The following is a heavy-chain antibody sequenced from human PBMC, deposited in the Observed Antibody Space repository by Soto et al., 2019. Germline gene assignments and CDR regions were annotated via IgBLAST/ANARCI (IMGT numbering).Heavy chain of an antibody. CDR3: AGGGLGYCSGGSCYSGWDY. CDR2: NYYSGST. CDR1: GGSISSGGYY. V-gene: IGHV4-31*03. D-gene: IGHD2-15*01. J-gene: IGHJ4*02. Sequence: QVQLQESGPGLVKPSQTLSLTCTVYGGSISSGGYYWSWIRQHPGKGREWIGYNYYSGSTYYNPSLQSRVTMSVDTSKNQSSLKLSCVTAADTAVYYCAGGGLGYCSGGSCYSGWDYWGQGTLVTVSS.